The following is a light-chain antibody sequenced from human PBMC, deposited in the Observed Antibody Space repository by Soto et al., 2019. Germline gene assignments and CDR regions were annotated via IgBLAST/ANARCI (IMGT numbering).Light chain of an antibody. V-gene: IGKV3-20*01. CDR1: QSVSSSY. CDR2: GAS. Sequence: EIVLTQSPGTLSLSPGERATLSCRASQSVSSSYLAWYQQKPGQAPRLLIYGASSRATGIPDGFSDSGSGTDFTLTISRLVPEDFAVYYCEHYGSTWVFGQETTVEIE. J-gene: IGKJ1*01. CDR3: EHYGSTWV.